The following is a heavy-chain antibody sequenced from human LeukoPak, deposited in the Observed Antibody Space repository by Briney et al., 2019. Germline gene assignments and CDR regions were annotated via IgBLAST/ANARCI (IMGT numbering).Heavy chain of an antibody. CDR2: ITNDGNTK. V-gene: IGHV3-30-3*01. Sequence: GGSLRLSCVASGFTFRNYAMHWVRQGPVKGLEGVAIITNDGNTKWDADSVKGRFSISRDNSKNTLYLQMNSLRAEDTAVYYCARTTSSGWYYFDYWGQGTLVTVSS. CDR1: GFTFRNYA. CDR3: ARTTSSGWYYFDY. J-gene: IGHJ4*02. D-gene: IGHD6-19*01.